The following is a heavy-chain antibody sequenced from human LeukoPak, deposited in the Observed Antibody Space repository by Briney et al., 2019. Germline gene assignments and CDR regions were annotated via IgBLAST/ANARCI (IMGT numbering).Heavy chain of an antibody. J-gene: IGHJ4*02. V-gene: IGHV1-69*13. Sequence: ASVKVSCKASGYTFTSYDINWVRQAPGQGLEWMGGIIPIFGTANYAQKFQGRVTITADESTSTAYMELSSLRSEDTAVYYCAREESGYCSGGSCYSSSGIDYWGQGTLVTVSS. CDR1: GYTFTSYD. CDR2: IIPIFGTA. CDR3: AREESGYCSGGSCYSSSGIDY. D-gene: IGHD2-15*01.